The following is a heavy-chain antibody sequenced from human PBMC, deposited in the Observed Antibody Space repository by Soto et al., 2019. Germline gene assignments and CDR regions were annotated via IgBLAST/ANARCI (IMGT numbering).Heavy chain of an antibody. V-gene: IGHV3-23*01. CDR1: GFTFSSYA. Sequence: EVQLLESVGGLVQPGGSLRLSCAASGFTFSSYAMSWVRQAPGKGLEWVSVISGSGGSTYYADSVKGRFTISRDNSKNTLYLQMNSLRAEDTAVYYCAKDRPPGDSSGWYYFDYWGQGTLVTVSS. J-gene: IGHJ4*02. CDR3: AKDRPPGDSSGWYYFDY. CDR2: ISGSGGST. D-gene: IGHD6-19*01.